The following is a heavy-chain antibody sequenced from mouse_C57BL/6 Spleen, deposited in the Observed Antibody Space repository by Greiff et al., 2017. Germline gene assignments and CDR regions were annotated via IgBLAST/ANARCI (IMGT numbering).Heavy chain of an antibody. CDR2: ISSGRSTI. V-gene: IGHV5-17*01. J-gene: IGHJ1*03. CDR1: GFTFSDYG. Sequence: DVQLVESGGGLVKPGGSLKLSCAASGFTFSDYGMHWVRQAPEKGLEWVAYISSGRSTIYYADTVKGRFTISRDNAKNTLCLQITSLRSEDTAMYYCARNYDGYHWYIDVWGTGTTVTVSS. CDR3: ARNYDGYHWYIDV. D-gene: IGHD2-3*01.